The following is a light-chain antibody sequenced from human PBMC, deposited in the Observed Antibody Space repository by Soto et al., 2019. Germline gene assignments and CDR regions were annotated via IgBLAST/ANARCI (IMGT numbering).Light chain of an antibody. V-gene: IGLV1-44*01. CDR1: SSNNGSNT. CDR2: SNN. J-gene: IGLJ2*01. CDR3: AAWDDSLNGVI. Sequence: QSVVTQPPSASGTPGQRVTISCSGSSSNNGSNTVNWYQHLPGTAPKLLIYSNNQRPSGVPDRLSGSKSGTSASLAISGLQSEDEADYYCAAWDDSLNGVIFGGGTKLTVL.